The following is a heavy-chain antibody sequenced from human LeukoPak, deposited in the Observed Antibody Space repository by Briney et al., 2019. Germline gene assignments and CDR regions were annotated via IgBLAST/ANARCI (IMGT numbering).Heavy chain of an antibody. J-gene: IGHJ4*02. CDR1: GFTFNTYA. CDR2: ISYDGNNK. V-gene: IGHV3-30-3*01. CDR3: AREEWYYFDY. Sequence: GGSLRLSCAASGFTFNTYAIHWVRQAPGKGLEWVAVISYDGNNKYYVDSVKGRFTIARDNSKNTVFLQMNSLRVEDMAVYYRAREEWYYFDYWGQGTLVTVSS. D-gene: IGHD3-3*01.